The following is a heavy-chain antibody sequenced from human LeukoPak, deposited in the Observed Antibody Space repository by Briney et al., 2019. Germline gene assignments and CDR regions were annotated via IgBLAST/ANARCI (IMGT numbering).Heavy chain of an antibody. J-gene: IGHJ6*02. D-gene: IGHD5-12*01. CDR2: ILYDGSSI. CDR3: VRDGNSGYAHLHYYGMDF. CDR1: GFPFSSFA. Sequence: PGGSLRLSCAASGFPFSSFAMHWVRQAPGKGLDWLAVILYDGSSILYADSVKGRFTISRDNSKNTLYLQMNSLRAEDTALYYCVRDGNSGYAHLHYYGMDFWGQGTTVIVSS. V-gene: IGHV3-30*19.